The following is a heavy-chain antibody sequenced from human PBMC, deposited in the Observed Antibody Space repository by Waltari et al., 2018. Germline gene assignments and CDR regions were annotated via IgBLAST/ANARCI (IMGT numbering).Heavy chain of an antibody. CDR2: IYYSGST. J-gene: IGHJ3*02. V-gene: IGHV4-39*01. CDR1: GGSISSSSYY. D-gene: IGHD1-26*01. Sequence: QLQLQESGPGLVKPSETLSLTCTVSGGSISSSSYYWGWIRQPPGKGLGWIGSIYYSGSTYYNPSLKSRVTISVDTSKNQFSLKLSSVTAADTAVYYCARRMVGATDAFDIWGQGTMVTVSS. CDR3: ARRMVGATDAFDI.